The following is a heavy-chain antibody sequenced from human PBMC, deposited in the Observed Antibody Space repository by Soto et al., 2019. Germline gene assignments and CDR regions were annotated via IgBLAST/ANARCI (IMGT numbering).Heavy chain of an antibody. V-gene: IGHV4-34*01. D-gene: IGHD6-13*01. CDR2: INHSGST. J-gene: IGHJ5*02. Sequence: SETLSLTCAVYGGSFSGYYWSWIRQPPGKGLERIGEINHSGSTNYNPSLKSRVTISVDTSKNQFSLKLSSVTPADTAVYYCARGSERIAAAATIRPSGFDPWGQGTLVTVSS. CDR1: GGSFSGYY. CDR3: ARGSERIAAAATIRPSGFDP.